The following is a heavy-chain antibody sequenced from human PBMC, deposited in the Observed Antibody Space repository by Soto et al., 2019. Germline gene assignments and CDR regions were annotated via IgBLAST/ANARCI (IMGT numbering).Heavy chain of an antibody. J-gene: IGHJ4*02. V-gene: IGHV3-7*01. CDR2: MKEDGNVI. Sequence: GGSLRLSGEASGFTFSTSYIAWVRQAPGKGLEWVANMKEDGNVISYVDSVKGRFTIPRHNAEKSLYLQMNSLRADDTAVYYCARDPANGAIDHCGRGTLVTVSS. CDR1: GFTFSTSY. D-gene: IGHD4-17*01. CDR3: ARDPANGAIDH.